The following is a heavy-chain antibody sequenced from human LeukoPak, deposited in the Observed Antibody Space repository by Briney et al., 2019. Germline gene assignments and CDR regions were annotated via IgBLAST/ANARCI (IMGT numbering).Heavy chain of an antibody. V-gene: IGHV4-59*08. D-gene: IGHD3-16*01. CDR1: GGSISSYY. CDR3: ARRIWVFSEALGAFDI. J-gene: IGHJ3*02. CDR2: IYYSGST. Sequence: SETLSLTRTVSGGSISSYYWSWIRQPPGKGLEWIGYIYYSGSTNYNPSLKSRVTISVDTSKNQFSLKLSSVTAADTAVYYCARRIWVFSEALGAFDIWGQGTMVTVSS.